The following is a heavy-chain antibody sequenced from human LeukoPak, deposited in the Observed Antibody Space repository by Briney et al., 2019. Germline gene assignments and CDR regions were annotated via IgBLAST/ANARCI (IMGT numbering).Heavy chain of an antibody. Sequence: GGSLRLSCAASGFTFSSYSMNWVRQAPGKGLEWVSSISSSSSYIYYADSVKGRFAISRDNSKNTLYLQMNSLRAEDTAVYYCARAILEWLSGAFDIWGQGTMVTVSS. CDR2: ISSSSSYI. D-gene: IGHD3-3*01. J-gene: IGHJ3*02. CDR1: GFTFSSYS. CDR3: ARAILEWLSGAFDI. V-gene: IGHV3-21*01.